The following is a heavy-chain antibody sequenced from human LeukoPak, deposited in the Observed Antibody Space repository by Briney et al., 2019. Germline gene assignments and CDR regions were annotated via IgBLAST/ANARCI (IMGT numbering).Heavy chain of an antibody. CDR2: ISAYNGNT. Sequence: ASVKVSCKASGYSFTSYGISWVRQAPGQGLEWMGWISAYNGNTNYVQNLQGRVTMTTDTSTSTAYMELGSLTSNDTAVYYCARDSNRALGYWGQGTLVTVSS. CDR3: ARDSNRALGY. J-gene: IGHJ4*02. V-gene: IGHV1-18*01. CDR1: GYSFTSYG. D-gene: IGHD4-11*01.